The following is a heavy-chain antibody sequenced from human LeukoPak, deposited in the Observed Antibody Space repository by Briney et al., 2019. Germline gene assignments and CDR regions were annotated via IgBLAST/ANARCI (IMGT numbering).Heavy chain of an antibody. J-gene: IGHJ4*02. D-gene: IGHD4-23*01. CDR2: MNPNSGNT. CDR3: ARNPANDYGGNDQDY. CDR1: GYTFTSYD. Sequence: GASVKVSCKASGYTFTSYDINWVRQATGQGLEWMGWMNPNSGNTGYAQKFQGRVTMTRNTSISTAYMELSSLRSEDTAVYYCARNPANDYGGNDQDYWGRGTLVTVSS. V-gene: IGHV1-8*01.